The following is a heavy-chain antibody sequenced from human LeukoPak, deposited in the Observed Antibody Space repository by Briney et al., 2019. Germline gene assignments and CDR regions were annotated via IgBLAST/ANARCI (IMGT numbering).Heavy chain of an antibody. Sequence: VASVKVSCKASGYTLTGYYMHWVRQAPGQGLEWMGWINPNSGGTNYAQKFQGRVTMTRDTSISTAYMELSRLRSDDTAVYYCTRGSIAYYYMDVWGKGTTVTISS. CDR1: GYTLTGYY. V-gene: IGHV1-2*02. J-gene: IGHJ6*03. D-gene: IGHD3-22*01. CDR2: INPNSGGT. CDR3: TRGSIAYYYMDV.